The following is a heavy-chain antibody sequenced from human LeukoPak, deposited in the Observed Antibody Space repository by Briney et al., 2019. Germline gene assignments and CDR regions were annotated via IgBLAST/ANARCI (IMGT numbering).Heavy chain of an antibody. J-gene: IGHJ5*02. D-gene: IGHD2-15*01. CDR1: GGSISNYY. Sequence: SETLSLTCTVSGGSISNYYWSWIRQPPGKGLEWIGYIHYSGSTNYNPSLKSRVTISVDTSKNQLSLKLTSMTAADTAVYYCARYGGGIGEDWFDPWGQGTLVTVSS. V-gene: IGHV4-59*01. CDR2: IHYSGST. CDR3: ARYGGGIGEDWFDP.